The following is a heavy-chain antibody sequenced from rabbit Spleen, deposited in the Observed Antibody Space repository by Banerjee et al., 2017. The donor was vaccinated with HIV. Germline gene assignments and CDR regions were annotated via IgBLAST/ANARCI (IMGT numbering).Heavy chain of an antibody. CDR2: IDPVFGNT. CDR3: VRDKASISGDYGPYYFNL. Sequence: QSLEESGGDLVKPGASLTLSCTASGVSFSANSYMCWVRQAPGKGLEWIGYIDPVFGNTYYASWVNGRFTISSHNAQNTLYLQLNSLTAADTATYFCVRDKASISGDYGPYYFNLWGPGTLVTVS. V-gene: IGHV1S40*01. J-gene: IGHJ4*01. D-gene: IGHD1-1*01. CDR1: GVSFSANSY.